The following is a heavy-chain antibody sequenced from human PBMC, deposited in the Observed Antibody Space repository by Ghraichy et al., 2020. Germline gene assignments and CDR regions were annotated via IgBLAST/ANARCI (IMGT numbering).Heavy chain of an antibody. V-gene: IGHV4-39*01. D-gene: IGHD2-8*01. CDR2: IYYSGST. CDR3: ARHTDALGYCTNGVCLSPYFDY. CDR1: GGSISSSSYY. Sequence: SETLSLTCTVSGGSISSSSYYWGWIRQPPGKGLEWIGSIYYSGSTYYNPSLKSRVTISVDTSKNQFSLKLSSVTAADTAVYYCARHTDALGYCTNGVCLSPYFDYWGQGTLVTVSS. J-gene: IGHJ4*02.